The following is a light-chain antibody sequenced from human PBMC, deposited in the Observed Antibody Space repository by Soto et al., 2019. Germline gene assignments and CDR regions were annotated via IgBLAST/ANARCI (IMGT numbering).Light chain of an antibody. CDR2: GAY. CDR1: QSVSSY. J-gene: IGKJ1*01. Sequence: EIVLSQSPATLSLSPGERATLSCRASQSVSSYLAWYQQKPGQAPRLLIYGAYTRATGIPARFSGSGSGTDFTLTISSLQSEDLAVYYCQHYNYWPPKTVGQGTKVDIK. CDR3: QHYNYWPPKT. V-gene: IGKV3-15*01.